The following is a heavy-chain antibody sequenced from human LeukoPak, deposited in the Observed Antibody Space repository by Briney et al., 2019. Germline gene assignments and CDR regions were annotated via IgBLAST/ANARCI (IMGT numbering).Heavy chain of an antibody. D-gene: IGHD3-10*02. CDR2: ISSSGSTI. V-gene: IGHV3-11*04. Sequence: GGSLRLSCAASRFTVSNNYMSWVRQAPGKGLEWVSYISSSGSTIYYADSVKGRFTISRDNAKNSLYLQMNSLRAEDTAVYYCAELGITMIGGVWGKGTTVTISS. J-gene: IGHJ6*04. CDR1: RFTVSNNY. CDR3: AELGITMIGGV.